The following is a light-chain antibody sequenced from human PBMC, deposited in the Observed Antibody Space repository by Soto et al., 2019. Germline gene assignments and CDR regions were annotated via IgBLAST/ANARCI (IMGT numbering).Light chain of an antibody. CDR3: QQHNYWPS. CDR1: QSVSSN. CDR2: GAS. V-gene: IGKV3-15*01. J-gene: IGKJ2*01. Sequence: EIGMTKSPATLSVSPGERATLSCRASQSVSSNLAWYQQKPGQAPRLLLYGASTRATGIPGWFSGSGSGTEFTLTLTRLQSEDFAVYYCQQHNYWPSFGQGTKLEIK.